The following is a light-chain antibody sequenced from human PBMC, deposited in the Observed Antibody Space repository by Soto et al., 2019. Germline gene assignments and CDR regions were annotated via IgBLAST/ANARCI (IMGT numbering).Light chain of an antibody. CDR3: QHYGSSPRYT. J-gene: IGKJ2*01. Sequence: EIVLTQSPGTLSLSPGERATLSCRASQSVSSSSLAWYQQKPGQAPSLLIYGASTRATGIPDRFSGSGSGTYFTLTISRLEPEYFAVYYCQHYGSSPRYTFGQGTKLEIK. CDR2: GAS. V-gene: IGKV3-20*01. CDR1: QSVSSSS.